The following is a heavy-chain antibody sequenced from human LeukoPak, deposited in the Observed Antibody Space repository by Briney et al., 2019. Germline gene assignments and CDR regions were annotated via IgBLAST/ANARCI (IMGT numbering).Heavy chain of an antibody. CDR1: GGSFSGYY. J-gene: IGHJ3*02. D-gene: IGHD3-22*01. CDR2: INHSGST. CDR3: ARDNDYDSSGFYVRAFDI. Sequence: SETLSLTCAVYGGSFSGYYWSWIRQPPGKGLEWIGEINHSGSTNYNPSLKTRVTISVDTSKNQFSLWLTTVTAADTALYYCARDNDYDSSGFYVRAFDIWGQGTLVTVSS. V-gene: IGHV4-34*01.